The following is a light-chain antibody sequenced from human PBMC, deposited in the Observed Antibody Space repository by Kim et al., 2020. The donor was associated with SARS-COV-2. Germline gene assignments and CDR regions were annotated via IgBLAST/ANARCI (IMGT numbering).Light chain of an antibody. CDR3: QAWDSSTYV. Sequence: QGQTASITCSGDKLGDKYACWYQQKPGQSPGLVIYQDSKRPSGIPERFSGSNSGNTATLTISETQAMDEADYYCQAWDSSTYVFGTGTKVTVL. V-gene: IGLV3-1*01. J-gene: IGLJ1*01. CDR2: QDS. CDR1: KLGDKY.